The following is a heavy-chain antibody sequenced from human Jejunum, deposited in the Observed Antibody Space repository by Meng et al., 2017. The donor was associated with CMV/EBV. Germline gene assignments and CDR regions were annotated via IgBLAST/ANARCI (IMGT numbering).Heavy chain of an antibody. Sequence: GFTFSSYYRSCVRQAPEKGPEWLSYISTRSRTIYDADSVKGRFTITRDNAKNSLYLQMNNLRAKDTAMYYCARGFEEYTSSSPDSWGQGTPVTVSS. CDR1: GFTFSSYY. J-gene: IGHJ4*02. CDR2: ISTRSRTI. D-gene: IGHD6-6*01. CDR3: ARGFEEYTSSSPDS. V-gene: IGHV3-11*01.